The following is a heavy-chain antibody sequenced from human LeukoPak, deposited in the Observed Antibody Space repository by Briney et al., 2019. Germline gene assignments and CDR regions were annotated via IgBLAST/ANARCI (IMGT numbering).Heavy chain of an antibody. Sequence: GGSLRLSCAASGFTVSSNYMSWVRQAPGKGLEWVSVIYSGGSTYYADSVKGRFTISRDNSKNTLYLQMNSLRAEDTAVYYCARDRWNCSGGSCYLGLNDYWGQGTLVTVSS. CDR2: IYSGGST. V-gene: IGHV3-53*05. D-gene: IGHD2-15*01. J-gene: IGHJ4*02. CDR1: GFTVSSNY. CDR3: ARDRWNCSGGSCYLGLNDY.